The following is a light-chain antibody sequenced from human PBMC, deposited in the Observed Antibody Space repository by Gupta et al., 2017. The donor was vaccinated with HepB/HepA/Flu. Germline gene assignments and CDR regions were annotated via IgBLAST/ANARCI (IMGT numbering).Light chain of an antibody. J-gene: IGLJ3*02. Sequence: QLVLTQSPSASASLGASVKLTCTLSSGHSTYAIAWHQQQPEKGPRYVMKVTGDGSHSKGDGITDPFSGSSSGAERSLTISSLQSEDEDDYYCQTWATGIRVFGGGTKLTVL. CDR2: VTGDGSH. V-gene: IGLV4-69*01. CDR1: SGHSTYA. CDR3: QTWATGIRV.